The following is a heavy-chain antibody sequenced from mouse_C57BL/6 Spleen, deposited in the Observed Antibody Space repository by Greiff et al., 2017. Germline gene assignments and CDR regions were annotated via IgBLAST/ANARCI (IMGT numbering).Heavy chain of an antibody. V-gene: IGHV5-6*01. CDR2: ISSGGSYT. Sequence: EVQGVESGGDLVKPGGSLKLSCAASGFTFSSYGMSWVRQTPDKRLEWVATISSGGSYTYYPDSVKGRFTISRDNAKNTLYLQMSSLKSEDTAMYYCARHSHERYFDVWGTGTTVTVSS. CDR3: ARHSHERYFDV. CDR1: GFTFSSYG. J-gene: IGHJ1*03.